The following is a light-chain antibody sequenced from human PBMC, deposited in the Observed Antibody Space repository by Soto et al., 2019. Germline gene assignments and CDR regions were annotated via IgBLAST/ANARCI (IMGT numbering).Light chain of an antibody. CDR3: QQYDSFSVT. CDR1: QNINTD. Sequence: DIQMTQSPSTLSASVGDRGTITCRASQNINTDLAWYQQKPGKVPNLLIYDVSALKRGVPPRFSGSGSGTEFTLTISSLQPDDFATYYCQQYDSFSVTFGQGTKVDIK. CDR2: DVS. V-gene: IGKV1-5*01. J-gene: IGKJ1*01.